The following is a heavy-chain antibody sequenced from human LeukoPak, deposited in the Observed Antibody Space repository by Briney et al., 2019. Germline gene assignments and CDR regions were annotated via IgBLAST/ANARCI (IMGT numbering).Heavy chain of an antibody. CDR2: ISSSGSTI. D-gene: IGHD5-12*01. V-gene: IGHV3-48*03. J-gene: IGHJ4*02. CDR3: ARIMVATTREAFDY. Sequence: GGSLRLSCAASGFTFSCYEINCVRPSPGKGLAWVSYISSSGSTIYYADSVKGRFTISRDNAKNSLYLQMNSLRAEDTAVYYCARIMVATTREAFDYWGQGTLVTVSS. CDR1: GFTFSCYE.